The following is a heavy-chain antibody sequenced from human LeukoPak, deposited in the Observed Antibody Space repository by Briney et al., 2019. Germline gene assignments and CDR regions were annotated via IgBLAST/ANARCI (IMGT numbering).Heavy chain of an antibody. Sequence: SETLSLTCTVSGGSISSSSYYWGWIRQPPGKGLEWIGSIYYSGSTYYNPSLKSRVTISVDTSKNQFSLKLSSVTAADTAVYYCARRKTMVRGVIRKEYNWFDPWGQGTLVTVSS. CDR2: IYYSGST. D-gene: IGHD3-10*01. J-gene: IGHJ5*02. V-gene: IGHV4-39*07. CDR1: GGSISSSSYY. CDR3: ARRKTMVRGVIRKEYNWFDP.